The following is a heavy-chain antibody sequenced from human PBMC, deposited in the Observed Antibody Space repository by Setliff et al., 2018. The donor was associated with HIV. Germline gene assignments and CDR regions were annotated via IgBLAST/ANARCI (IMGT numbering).Heavy chain of an antibody. D-gene: IGHD5-18*01. CDR1: GGSISSSSYY. Sequence: SETLSLTCTVSGGSISSSSYYWGWVRQPPGKGLEWIGSMYYSGSTYYTPSLKSRITISLDTSKNQFSLRMRSVAAADTAVYYCARVFVDTAVLRVLEYYFDSWGRGTRGTVPQ. V-gene: IGHV4-39*07. CDR3: ARVFVDTAVLRVLEYYFDS. J-gene: IGHJ4*02. CDR2: MYYSGST.